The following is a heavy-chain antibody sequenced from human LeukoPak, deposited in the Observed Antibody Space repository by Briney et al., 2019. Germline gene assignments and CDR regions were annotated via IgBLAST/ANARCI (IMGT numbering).Heavy chain of an antibody. CDR2: INSDGSST. Sequence: PGGSLRLSCAASGFTFSSYWMHWVRQAPGKGLVWVSRINSDGSSTSYADSVKGRFTISRDNAKNTLYLQMNSLRAEDTAVYYCASYSGSYYGFGYWGQGTLVTVSS. J-gene: IGHJ4*02. V-gene: IGHV3-74*01. D-gene: IGHD1-26*01. CDR1: GFTFSSYW. CDR3: ASYSGSYYGFGY.